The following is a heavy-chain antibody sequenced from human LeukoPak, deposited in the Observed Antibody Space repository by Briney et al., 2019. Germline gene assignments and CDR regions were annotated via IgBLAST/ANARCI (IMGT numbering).Heavy chain of an antibody. J-gene: IGHJ4*02. V-gene: IGHV3-48*01. CDR3: ASGLIVGTTY. CDR1: GFTFSNYN. D-gene: IGHD1-26*01. Sequence: GGSLRLSCAASGFTFSNYNMHWVRQAPGKGLEWVSCISGTGSSIYYADSMKGRFTISRDNAKNSLYLQMNSLRAEDTAVYYCASGLIVGTTYWGQGTLVTVSS. CDR2: ISGTGSSI.